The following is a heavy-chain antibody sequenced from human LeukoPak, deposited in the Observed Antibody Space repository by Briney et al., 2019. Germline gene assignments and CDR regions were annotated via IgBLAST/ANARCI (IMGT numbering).Heavy chain of an antibody. D-gene: IGHD3-22*01. Sequence: GGSLRLSCAASGFSFSDYAIHWVRQAPGKGLEWVAVISYDGRYKNSADSVKGRSTISRDNSKNTLYLQVNSLRPEDTAVYYCAKGPYYFDGSGSFETRDYFFDYWGQGTQVTVSS. CDR2: ISYDGRYK. CDR3: AKGPYYFDGSGSFETRDYFFDY. CDR1: GFSFSDYA. V-gene: IGHV3-30*04. J-gene: IGHJ4*02.